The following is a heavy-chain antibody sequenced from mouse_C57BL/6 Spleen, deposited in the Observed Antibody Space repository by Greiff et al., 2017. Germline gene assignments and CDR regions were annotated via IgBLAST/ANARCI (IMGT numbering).Heavy chain of an antibody. V-gene: IGHV2-9-1*01. D-gene: IGHD2-3*01. CDR3: ARNDDEWAWFAY. Sequence: VKLQQSGPGLVAPSQSLSITCTVSGFSLTSYAISWVRQPPGKGLEWLGVIWTGGGTNYNSALKSRLSISKDNSKSQVFLKMNSLQTDDTARYYCARNDDEWAWFAYWGQGTLVTVSA. CDR2: IWTGGGT. J-gene: IGHJ3*01. CDR1: GFSLTSYA.